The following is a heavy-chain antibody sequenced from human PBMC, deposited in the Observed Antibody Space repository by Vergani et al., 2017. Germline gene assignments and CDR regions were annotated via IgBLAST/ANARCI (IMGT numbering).Heavy chain of an antibody. CDR3: ATKSCGTPGCQIGYFRE. V-gene: IGHV3-30*03. J-gene: IGHJ1*01. CDR1: GCPSSYYG. CDR2: ISYDGTQK. Sequence: QVHLVESGGGVVQPGRSLSLPCVVSGCPSSYYGMNWFRQAPGKGREWVAVISYDGTQKYYADSVKGRFTISRDNSKSTLYLQMNSLRTEDTAVYYCATKSCGTPGCQIGYFREWGQGTLVTVSS. D-gene: IGHD1-1*01.